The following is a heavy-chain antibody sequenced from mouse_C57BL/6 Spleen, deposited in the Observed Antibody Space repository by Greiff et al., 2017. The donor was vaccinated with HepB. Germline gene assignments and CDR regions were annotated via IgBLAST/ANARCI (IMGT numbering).Heavy chain of an antibody. CDR3: ALYSNHWYFDV. CDR1: GFNIKDYY. D-gene: IGHD2-5*01. J-gene: IGHJ1*03. CDR2: IDPEDGET. Sequence: EVKLEESGAELVKPGASVKLSCTASGFNIKDYYMHWVKQRTEQGLEWIGRIDPEDGETKYAPKFQGKATITADTSSNTAYLQLSSLTSEDTAVYYCALYSNHWYFDVWGTGTTVTVSS. V-gene: IGHV14-2*01.